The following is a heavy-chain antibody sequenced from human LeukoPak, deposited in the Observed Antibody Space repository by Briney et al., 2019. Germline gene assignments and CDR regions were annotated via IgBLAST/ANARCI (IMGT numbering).Heavy chain of an antibody. CDR2: IKQDGSEK. Sequence: GGSLRLSCAASGFTFSSYWMSWVRQAPGKGLEWVANIKQDGSEKYYVDSVKGRFTISRDNAKNSLYLQMNSLRAEDAAVYYCARSLRVSWFDPWGQGTLVTVSS. CDR1: GFTFSSYW. J-gene: IGHJ5*02. V-gene: IGHV3-7*01. CDR3: ARSLRVSWFDP.